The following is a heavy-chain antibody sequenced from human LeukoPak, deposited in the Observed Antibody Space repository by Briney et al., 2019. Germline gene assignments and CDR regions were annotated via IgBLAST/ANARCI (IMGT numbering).Heavy chain of an antibody. CDR2: ISSSSNYI. J-gene: IGHJ4*02. V-gene: IGHV3-21*01. Sequence: GGPLRLSCAGCGFTFSSYSMKWVRQAPGKGPEWVSSISSSSNYIYYADSVKGRFTISRDNAKNSLYLQMNSLRAEDTAVYYCARRSGATPRYFDYWGQGTLVTVSS. CDR1: GFTFSSYS. CDR3: ARRSGATPRYFDY. D-gene: IGHD5-24*01.